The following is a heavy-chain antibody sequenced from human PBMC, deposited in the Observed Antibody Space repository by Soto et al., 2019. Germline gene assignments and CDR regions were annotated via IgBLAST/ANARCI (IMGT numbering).Heavy chain of an antibody. V-gene: IGHV1-3*05. J-gene: IGHJ4*02. CDR3: ARDVAAADY. CDR1: GYTFTSYA. Sequence: QVQLVQSGAEEKKPGASVKVSCKASGYTFTSYAMHWVRQAPGQRLEWMGWINAGNGNTKYSQKFQDRVTSTTDTYASTAYMELSSLKSEDTAVYYCARDVAAADYWGQGTLVTVSS. D-gene: IGHD6-13*01. CDR2: INAGNGNT.